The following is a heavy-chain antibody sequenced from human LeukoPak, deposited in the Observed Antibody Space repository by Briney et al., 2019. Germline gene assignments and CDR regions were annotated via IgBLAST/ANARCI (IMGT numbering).Heavy chain of an antibody. CDR1: GFTFSSYS. V-gene: IGHV3-21*01. CDR3: ARVSHTLCSSTSCYADY. Sequence: PGGSLRLSCAASGFTFSSYSMNWVRQAPGKGLEWVSSISSSSSYIYYADSVKGRFTISRDNAKNSLYLQMNSLRAEDTAVYYCARVSHTLCSSTSCYADYWGQGTLVTVSS. CDR2: ISSSSSYI. J-gene: IGHJ4*02. D-gene: IGHD2-2*01.